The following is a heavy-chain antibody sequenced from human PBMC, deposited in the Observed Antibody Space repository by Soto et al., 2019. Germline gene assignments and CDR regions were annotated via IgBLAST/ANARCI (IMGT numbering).Heavy chain of an antibody. D-gene: IGHD6-13*01. J-gene: IGHJ5*01. Sequence: QITLKASGPALVEPTQTLTLTCSFSGFSLTNSGVGVGWFRQAPGKGLECLGIIYWDDDRRYNPSLKTSLTTTKDTSKNQVVITRTYMEPVDTGTYYCAHHDTYSVSWYLGWFDSWGQGTPVTVS. V-gene: IGHV2-5*02. CDR2: IYWDDDR. CDR1: GFSLTNSGVG. CDR3: AHHDTYSVSWYLGWFDS.